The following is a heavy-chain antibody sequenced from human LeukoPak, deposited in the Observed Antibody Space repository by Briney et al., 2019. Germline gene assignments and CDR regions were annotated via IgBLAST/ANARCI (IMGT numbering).Heavy chain of an antibody. J-gene: IGHJ4*02. D-gene: IGHD6-6*01. V-gene: IGHV4-39*07. Sequence: SETLSLTCAVSGGSIKINNYYWGWIRQPPGKGLEWIGEINHSGSTNYNPSLKSRVTISVDTSKNQFSLKLSSVTAADTAVYYCAVAARPWVFDYWGQGTLVTVSS. CDR2: INHSGST. CDR3: AVAARPWVFDY. CDR1: GGSIKINNYY.